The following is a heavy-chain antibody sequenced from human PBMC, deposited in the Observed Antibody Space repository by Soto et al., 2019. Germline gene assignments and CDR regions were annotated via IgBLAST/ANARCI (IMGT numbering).Heavy chain of an antibody. Sequence: EVQLLESGGGLVQPGGSLRLSCAASGFTFSSYAMSWVRQAPGKGLEWVSGISVGGGSTYYADSVKGRFTISRDNSKNTLYMQMNSLRAEDTAVYYCAKDRYSSSNWGQGTLVTVSS. J-gene: IGHJ4*02. CDR2: ISVGGGST. D-gene: IGHD6-6*01. CDR3: AKDRYSSSN. V-gene: IGHV3-23*01. CDR1: GFTFSSYA.